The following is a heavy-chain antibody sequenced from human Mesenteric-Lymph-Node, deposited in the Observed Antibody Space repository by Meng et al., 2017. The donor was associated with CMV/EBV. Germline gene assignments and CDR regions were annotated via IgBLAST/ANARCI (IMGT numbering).Heavy chain of an antibody. D-gene: IGHD2-2*01. V-gene: IGHV3-33*08. CDR1: GFTFSSYW. J-gene: IGHJ4*02. Sequence: LSLTCEASGFTFSSYWMTWVRQAPGKGLEWVAVIWYDGSNKYYADSVKGRFTISRDNSKNTLYLQMNSLRAEDTALYYCARDTGAYCSSTSCSYYFDYWGQGTLVTVSS. CDR2: IWYDGSNK. CDR3: ARDTGAYCSSTSCSYYFDY.